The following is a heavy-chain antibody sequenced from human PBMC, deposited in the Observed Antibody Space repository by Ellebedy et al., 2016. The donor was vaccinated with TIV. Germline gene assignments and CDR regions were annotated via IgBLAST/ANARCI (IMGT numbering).Heavy chain of an antibody. Sequence: GESLKISCKGSGYSFTSYWIGWVRQMPGKGLEWMGIIYPGDSDTRYRPSFQGQVTISAHKSISTAYLQWSSLKASDTAMYYCARHVTEKDTAMVLGPVDYWGQGTLVTVSS. D-gene: IGHD5-18*01. CDR1: GYSFTSYW. J-gene: IGHJ4*02. CDR2: IYPGDSDT. V-gene: IGHV5-51*01. CDR3: ARHVTEKDTAMVLGPVDY.